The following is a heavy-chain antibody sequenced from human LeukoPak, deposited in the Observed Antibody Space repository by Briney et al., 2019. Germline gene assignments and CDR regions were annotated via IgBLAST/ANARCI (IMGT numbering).Heavy chain of an antibody. V-gene: IGHV3-53*01. CDR2: IYSDNT. J-gene: IGHJ4*02. CDR1: GFTVSSNS. Sequence: PGGSLRLSCTVSGFTVSSNSMSWVRQAPGKGLEWVSFIYSDNTHYSDSVKGRFTISRDNSKNTLYLQMNSLRAEDTAVYYCAKPNSGDSGWYGPDYWGQGTLVTVSS. D-gene: IGHD6-19*01. CDR3: AKPNSGDSGWYGPDY.